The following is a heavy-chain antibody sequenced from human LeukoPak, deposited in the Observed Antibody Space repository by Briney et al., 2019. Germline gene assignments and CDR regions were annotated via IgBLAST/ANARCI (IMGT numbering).Heavy chain of an antibody. Sequence: PGGSLRLSCAASGFTFSSYAMSWVRQAPGKGLEWVSAISGSGGSTYYADSVKGRFTISRDNSKNTLYLQMNSLRAEDTAVYYCAKPASIYCSGGSCFFDYWGQGTLVTVSS. CDR2: ISGSGGST. J-gene: IGHJ4*02. CDR3: AKPASIYCSGGSCFFDY. CDR1: GFTFSSYA. D-gene: IGHD2-15*01. V-gene: IGHV3-23*01.